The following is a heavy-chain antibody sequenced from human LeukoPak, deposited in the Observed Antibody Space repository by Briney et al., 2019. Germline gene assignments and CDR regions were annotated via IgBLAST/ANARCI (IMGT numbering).Heavy chain of an antibody. J-gene: IGHJ4*02. CDR3: ARRGYSYGFIDFDY. CDR2: VNHSGST. D-gene: IGHD5-18*01. V-gene: IGHV4-34*01. Sequence: SETLSLTCAVYGGSFSGYYWSWIRQPPGKGLEWIGEVNHSGSTNYNPSLKSRVTISVDTSKNQFSLKLSSVAAADTAVYYCARRGYSYGFIDFDYWGQGTLVTVSS. CDR1: GGSFSGYY.